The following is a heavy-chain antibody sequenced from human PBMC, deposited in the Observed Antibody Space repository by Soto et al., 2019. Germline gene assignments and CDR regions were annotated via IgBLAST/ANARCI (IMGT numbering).Heavy chain of an antibody. Sequence: GESLKISCTGSGYSFTSYWISWVRQMPGKGLEWMGRIDPSDSYTNYSPSFQGHVTISADKSISTAYLQWSSLKASDTAMYYCARQDSSSWYVTTNGMDVWGQGTTVTVSS. D-gene: IGHD6-13*01. CDR1: GYSFTSYW. V-gene: IGHV5-10-1*01. J-gene: IGHJ6*02. CDR3: ARQDSSSWYVTTNGMDV. CDR2: IDPSDSYT.